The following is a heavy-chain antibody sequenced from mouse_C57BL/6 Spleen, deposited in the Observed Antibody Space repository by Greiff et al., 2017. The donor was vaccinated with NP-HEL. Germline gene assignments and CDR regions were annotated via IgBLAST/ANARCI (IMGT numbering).Heavy chain of an antibody. Sequence: QVHVKQSGAELAKPGASVKLSCKASGYTFTSYWMHWVKQRPGQGLEWIGYINPSSGYTKYNQKFKDKATLTADKSSSTAYMQLISLTYEDSAVYYCARSYGNYYAMDYWGQGTSVTVSS. CDR2: INPSSGYT. J-gene: IGHJ4*01. D-gene: IGHD2-1*01. V-gene: IGHV1-7*01. CDR3: ARSYGNYYAMDY. CDR1: GYTFTSYW.